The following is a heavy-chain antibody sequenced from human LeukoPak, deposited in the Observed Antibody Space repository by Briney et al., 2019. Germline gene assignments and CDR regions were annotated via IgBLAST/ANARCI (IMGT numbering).Heavy chain of an antibody. Sequence: SETLSLTFAFCGGFFSGYYWSGIGQPPGKGREWIGEITHRASTNYNPSLKSRVTISVDTSKTQFSLKLSSVTAADTAVYYCARIGVRGVRKNSLDYWGQGTLVTVSS. CDR2: ITHRAST. CDR1: GGFFSGYY. CDR3: ARIGVRGVRKNSLDY. V-gene: IGHV4-34*01. D-gene: IGHD3-10*01. J-gene: IGHJ4*02.